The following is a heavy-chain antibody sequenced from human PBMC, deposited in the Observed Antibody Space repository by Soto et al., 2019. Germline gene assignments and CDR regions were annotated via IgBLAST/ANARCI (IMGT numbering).Heavy chain of an antibody. CDR2: ISWNSGSI. J-gene: IGHJ4*02. V-gene: IGHV3-9*01. CDR3: AKDRGYDILNGYDY. CDR1: GFTFDDYA. D-gene: IGHD3-9*01. Sequence: SLRLSCAASGFTFDDYAMHWVRQAPGKGLEWVSGISWNSGSIAYVDSVKGRFIISRDNAKNSLYLQMNSLRTEDTAFYYCAKDRGYDILNGYDYWGQGTLVTVSS.